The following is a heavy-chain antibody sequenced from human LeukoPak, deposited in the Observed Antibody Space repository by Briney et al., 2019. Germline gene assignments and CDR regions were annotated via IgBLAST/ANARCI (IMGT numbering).Heavy chain of an antibody. D-gene: IGHD3-9*01. CDR1: GGSISSYY. V-gene: IGHV4-59*01. J-gene: IGHJ3*02. CDR3: ARAEDDILTGYLRAFDI. CDR2: IYYSGST. Sequence: PSETLSLTCTVSGGSISSYYWSWIRQPPGKGLEWIGYIYYSGSTNYNPSLKSRVTISVDTSKNQFSLKLSSVTAADTAVYYCARAEDDILTGYLRAFDIWGQGTMVTVSS.